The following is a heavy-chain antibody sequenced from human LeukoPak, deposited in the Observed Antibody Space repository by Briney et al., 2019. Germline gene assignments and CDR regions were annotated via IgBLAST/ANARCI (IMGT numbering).Heavy chain of an antibody. CDR3: ARARMAVANYNYYGMDV. D-gene: IGHD5-12*01. J-gene: IGHJ6*02. Sequence: GGSLRLSCAASGFTFSSYAMSWVRQAPGKGLEWVSAISGSGGSTYYADSVKGRFTISRDNSKNTLYLQMNSLRAEDTAVYYCARARMAVANYNYYGMDVWGQGTTVTVAS. V-gene: IGHV3-23*01. CDR1: GFTFSSYA. CDR2: ISGSGGST.